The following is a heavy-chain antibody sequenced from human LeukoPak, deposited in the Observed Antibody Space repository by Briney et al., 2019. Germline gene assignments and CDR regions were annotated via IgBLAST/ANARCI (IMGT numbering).Heavy chain of an antibody. CDR2: IYHSGST. D-gene: IGHD6-19*01. Sequence: SETLSLTCTVSGGTISSSSYYWGWIRQPPGQGLEWIGSIYHSGSTNNNPSLKSRVTISVDKSKNQFSLKLSSVTAADTAVYYCARVGDSSGWYQLFDYWGQGTLVTVSS. CDR3: ARVGDSSGWYQLFDY. V-gene: IGHV4-39*07. J-gene: IGHJ4*02. CDR1: GGTISSSSYY.